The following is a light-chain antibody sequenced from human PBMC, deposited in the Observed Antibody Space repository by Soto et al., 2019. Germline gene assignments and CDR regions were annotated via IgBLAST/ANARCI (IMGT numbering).Light chain of an antibody. Sequence: DIHMTQSPSSLSAAVGDRVTITCRASQRISSSLNWYQQKPGKAPNLLIYGASNLQSGVPSRFSGSGSGTDFTLTISSLQPEDFATYYCQQSYITPPYTFGQGTKLEI. CDR1: QRISSS. J-gene: IGKJ2*01. CDR2: GAS. CDR3: QQSYITPPYT. V-gene: IGKV1-39*01.